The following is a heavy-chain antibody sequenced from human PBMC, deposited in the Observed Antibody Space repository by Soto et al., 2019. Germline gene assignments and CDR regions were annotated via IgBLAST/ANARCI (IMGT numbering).Heavy chain of an antibody. Sequence: EVRLVESGGGLVKPGGSLRLSCAASGFSFSTAWMSWVRQAPGKGLGWVGRIKTATEGGTTNFAAPVKGRFTISRDDSKNMLYLQMNSLKTDDTAVYYCSTWGGYWGQGTLVTVSS. V-gene: IGHV3-15*06. D-gene: IGHD3-16*01. CDR1: GFSFSTAW. CDR3: STWGGY. J-gene: IGHJ4*02. CDR2: IKTATEGGTT.